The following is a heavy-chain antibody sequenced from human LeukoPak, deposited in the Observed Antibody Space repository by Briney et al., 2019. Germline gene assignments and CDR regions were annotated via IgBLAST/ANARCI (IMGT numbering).Heavy chain of an antibody. CDR1: GGTFSSYA. D-gene: IGHD6-13*01. Sequence: SVKVSCKASGGTFSSYAISWVRQAPGQGLEWMGGIIPIFGTANYAQKFQGRVTITADESTSTAYMELSSLRSEDTAVYYCARGLGYSSSGYDAFDIWGQGTMVTVSS. CDR3: ARGLGYSSSGYDAFDI. V-gene: IGHV1-69*13. CDR2: IIPIFGTA. J-gene: IGHJ3*02.